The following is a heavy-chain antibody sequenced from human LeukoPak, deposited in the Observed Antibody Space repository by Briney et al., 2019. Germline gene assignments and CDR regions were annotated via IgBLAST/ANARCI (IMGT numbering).Heavy chain of an antibody. V-gene: IGHV1-69*01. CDR2: IIPILGTA. J-gene: IGHJ5*02. Sequence: SVKVSCKASVGTFSSYAISWVRHAPGQGLEWMGGIIPILGTANYAQKFQGRVTITADESTSTAYMELSSLRSEHTAVYYCARDRAAAGTGSRWFDPWGQGTLVSVSS. CDR3: ARDRAAAGTGSRWFDP. CDR1: VGTFSSYA. D-gene: IGHD6-13*01.